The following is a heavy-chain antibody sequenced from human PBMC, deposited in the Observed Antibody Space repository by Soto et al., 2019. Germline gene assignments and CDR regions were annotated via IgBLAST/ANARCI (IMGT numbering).Heavy chain of an antibody. V-gene: IGHV5-51*01. J-gene: IGHJ3*02. CDR2: IYPRDSDT. Sequence: GESLKLSCKGSGYSFTSYWIGWVRQMPGKGLEWRGIIYPRDSDTRYSPSFQGQVTISADKSISTAYLHWCSLKASDTAMYYCARPVMGGSDAFDIWGQGTMVTVSS. CDR3: ARPVMGGSDAFDI. D-gene: IGHD3-16*01. CDR1: GYSFTSYW.